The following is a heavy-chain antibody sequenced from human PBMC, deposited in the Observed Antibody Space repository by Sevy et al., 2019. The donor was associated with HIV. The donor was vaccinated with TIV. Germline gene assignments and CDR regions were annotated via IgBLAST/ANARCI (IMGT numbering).Heavy chain of an antibody. D-gene: IGHD1-26*01. CDR1: GGSISSYY. Sequence: SETLSLTCTVSGGSISSYYWSWIRQPPGKGLEWIGYICYSGSTNYNPSLKSRVTISVDTPKNQFSLKLSSVTAADTAVYYCARVLRATGDAFDIWGQGTMVTVSS. V-gene: IGHV4-59*01. CDR3: ARVLRATGDAFDI. J-gene: IGHJ3*02. CDR2: ICYSGST.